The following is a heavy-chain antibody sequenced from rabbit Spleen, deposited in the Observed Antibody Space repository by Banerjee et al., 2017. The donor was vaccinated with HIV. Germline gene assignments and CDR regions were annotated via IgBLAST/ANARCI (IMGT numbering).Heavy chain of an antibody. CDR2: IDPGSSGFT. D-gene: IGHD1-1*01. Sequence: QEQLVESGGGLVKPGGSLKLSCTASRFSFSNKAVMCWVRQAPGKGLEWIACIDPGSSGFTYFATWAKGRFTCSKTSSTTVTLQMTSLTAADTTTYFCARDLVGVIGWNFYLWGPGTLVTVS. J-gene: IGHJ4*01. CDR3: ARDLVGVIGWNFYL. V-gene: IGHV1S45*01. CDR1: RFSFSNKAV.